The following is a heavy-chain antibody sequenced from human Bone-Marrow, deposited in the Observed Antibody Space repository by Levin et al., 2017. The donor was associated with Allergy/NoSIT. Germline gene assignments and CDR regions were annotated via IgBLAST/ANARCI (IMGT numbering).Heavy chain of an antibody. CDR3: ARASIAVAGAGWFDP. D-gene: IGHD6-19*01. V-gene: IGHV3-30*04. CDR1: GFTFSSYA. CDR2: ISYDGSNK. Sequence: GGSLRLSCAASGFTFSSYAMHWVRQAPGKGLEGVAVISYDGSNKYYADSVKGRFTISRDNSKNTLYLQMNSLRAEDTAVYYCARASIAVAGAGWFDPWGQGTLVTVSS. J-gene: IGHJ5*02.